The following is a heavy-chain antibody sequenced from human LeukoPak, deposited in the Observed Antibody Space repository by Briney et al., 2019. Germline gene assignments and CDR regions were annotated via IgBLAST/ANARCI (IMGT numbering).Heavy chain of an antibody. CDR1: GDSVSSNSAV. J-gene: IGHJ4*02. CDR2: TYYRSMWYS. D-gene: IGHD6-19*01. V-gene: IGHV6-1*01. Sequence: SQTLSLTCDISGDSVSSNSAVWGWIRQSPSRGLEWLGRTYYRSMWYSDYALSVKSRVTISPDTSKNRFSLRLSSVTPEDTAVYYCIKYSSGWYVDYWGQGTLVTVSS. CDR3: IKYSSGWYVDY.